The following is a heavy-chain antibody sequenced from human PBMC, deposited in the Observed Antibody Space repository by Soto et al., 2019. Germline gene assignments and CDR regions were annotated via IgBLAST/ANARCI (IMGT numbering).Heavy chain of an antibody. V-gene: IGHV1-3*01. Sequence: ASVKVSCKASGYTFTSYAIHWVRQAPGQRLEWMGWINAGNGNTKYSQKFQGRVTITRDTSASTAYMELSSLRSEDTAVYYCARDRANYYDSSGDFDYWGQGTLVTVSS. CDR3: ARDRANYYDSSGDFDY. CDR1: GYTFTSYA. CDR2: INAGNGNT. D-gene: IGHD3-22*01. J-gene: IGHJ4*02.